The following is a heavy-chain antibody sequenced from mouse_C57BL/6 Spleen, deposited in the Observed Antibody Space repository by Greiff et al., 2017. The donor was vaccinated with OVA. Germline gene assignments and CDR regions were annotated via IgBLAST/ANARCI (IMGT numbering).Heavy chain of an antibody. CDR1: GYTFTSYW. Sequence: QVQLKQPGAELVKPGASVKMSCKASGYTFTSYWLTWVKQRPGQGLEWIGDIYPGSGSTNYNEKFKSKATLTVDTSSSTAYMQLSSLTSEDSAVYYCAHYYGSSHWYCDVWGTGTTVTVSS. CDR2: IYPGSGST. J-gene: IGHJ1*03. CDR3: AHYYGSSHWYCDV. D-gene: IGHD1-1*01. V-gene: IGHV1-55*01.